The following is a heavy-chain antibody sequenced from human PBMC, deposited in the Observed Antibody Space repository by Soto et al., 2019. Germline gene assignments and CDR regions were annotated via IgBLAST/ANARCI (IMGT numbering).Heavy chain of an antibody. CDR3: VLRWSGANYDFFY. Sequence: GGSLRLSCSASGFTFSSFSMHWVRQSPEKGLEYVSHVSCDGGRIYYADSVKGRFIISRDNSKNMLYLQMSSLRTDDSAVYYCVLRWSGANYDFFYWGQGTLVTVSS. CDR2: VSCDGGRI. V-gene: IGHV3-64D*06. CDR1: GFTFSSFS. D-gene: IGHD4-4*01. J-gene: IGHJ4*02.